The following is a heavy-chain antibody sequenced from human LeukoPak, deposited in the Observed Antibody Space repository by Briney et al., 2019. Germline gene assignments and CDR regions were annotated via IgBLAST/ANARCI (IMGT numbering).Heavy chain of an antibody. Sequence: GRSLRLSCTASGFSFRTYNLHWVRQAPGKGLEWVAVISYDGSNKYYADSVKGRFTISRDNSKNTLYLQMNSLRAEDTAVYYCAKAYDFWSGYYVDWGQGTLVTVSS. CDR1: GFSFRTYN. CDR2: ISYDGSNK. D-gene: IGHD3-3*01. J-gene: IGHJ4*02. CDR3: AKAYDFWSGYYVD. V-gene: IGHV3-30*18.